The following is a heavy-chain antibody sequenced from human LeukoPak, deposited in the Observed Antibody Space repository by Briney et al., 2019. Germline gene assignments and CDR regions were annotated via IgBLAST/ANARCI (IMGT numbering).Heavy chain of an antibody. CDR2: IYHSGSI. CDR1: GVSISSRNW. CDR3: ARDNGAIRAYYYHGMDV. D-gene: IGHD2-8*01. J-gene: IGHJ6*02. V-gene: IGHV4-4*02. Sequence: SETLSLTGAVSGVSISSRNWWSWVRQPPGKGLEWIGEIYHSGSINYNPSLKSRLTISVDKSKNQLSLRLTSVTAADTAVYYCARDNGAIRAYYYHGMDVWGQGTTVTVSS.